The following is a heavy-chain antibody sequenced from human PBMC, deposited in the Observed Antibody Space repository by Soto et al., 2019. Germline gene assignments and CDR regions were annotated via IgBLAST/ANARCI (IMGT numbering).Heavy chain of an antibody. J-gene: IGHJ3*02. V-gene: IGHV4-61*01. D-gene: IGHD1-1*01. CDR2: MSHSGGA. CDR1: GGFVSSGNYY. Sequence: SETLSLTCAVYGGFVSSGNYYWSWIRQPPGKGLEWIGEMSHSGGAHFNPSLKSRVTISVDTSKNQFSLKMSSVTAADTALYYCARVERGTATTVVDAFDIWGPGTMVTVSS. CDR3: ARVERGTATTVVDAFDI.